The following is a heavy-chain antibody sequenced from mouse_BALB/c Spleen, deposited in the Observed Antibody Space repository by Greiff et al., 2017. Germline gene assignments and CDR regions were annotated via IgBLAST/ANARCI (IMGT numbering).Heavy chain of an antibody. D-gene: IGHD1-1*01. CDR1: GYTFTNYW. Sequence: QVQLQQSGAELVRPGTSVKISCKASGYTFTNYWLGWVKQRPGHGLEWIGDIYPGGGYTNYNEKFKGKATLTADTSSSTAYMQLSSLTSEDSAVYFCARRGYYGSSYGYAMDDWGQGTSVTVSS. J-gene: IGHJ4*01. CDR2: IYPGGGYT. CDR3: ARRGYYGSSYGYAMDD. V-gene: IGHV1-63*02.